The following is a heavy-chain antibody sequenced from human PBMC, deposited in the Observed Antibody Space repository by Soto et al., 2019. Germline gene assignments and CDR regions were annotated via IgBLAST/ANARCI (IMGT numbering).Heavy chain of an antibody. Sequence: QVQLVQSGAEVKKPGASVKVSCKASGYTFTNFGISWVRQAPGQGLEWMGWISAYNGNTKYAQNFQGRVTMTTDTXXXXXXXXXXXXXXXXTXXXXCARGGTPIDYWGQGTLVTVSS. CDR2: ISAYNGNT. J-gene: IGHJ4*02. CDR1: GYTFTNFG. D-gene: IGHD3-16*01. CDR3: ARGGTPIDY. V-gene: IGHV1-18*01.